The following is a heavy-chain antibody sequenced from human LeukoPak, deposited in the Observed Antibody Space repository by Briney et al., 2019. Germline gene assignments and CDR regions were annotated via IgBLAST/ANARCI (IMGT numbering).Heavy chain of an antibody. CDR3: ARDHGSSWYSGYNPPFDY. Sequence: GGSLRLSCAASGFTFSSYTMHWVRQAPGKGLEWVATISYDGSNKYYADSVKGRFTVSRDNSKNTLYLQMNSLRPEDTAVYYCARDHGSSWYSGYNPPFDYWGQGTLVTVSS. CDR1: GFTFSSYT. CDR2: ISYDGSNK. J-gene: IGHJ4*02. V-gene: IGHV3-30-3*01. D-gene: IGHD6-13*01.